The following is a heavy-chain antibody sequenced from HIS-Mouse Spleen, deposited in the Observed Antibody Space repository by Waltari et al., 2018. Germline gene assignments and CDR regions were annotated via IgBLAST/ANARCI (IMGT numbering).Heavy chain of an antibody. CDR2: IYYSGST. J-gene: IGHJ4*02. V-gene: IGHV4-39*07. Sequence: QLQLQESGPGLVKPSETLSLTCTVPGGPIRSSSYYWGWIRPPPGQGLEWIGSIYYSGSTYYNPSLKSRVTISVDTSKNQFSLKLSSVTAADTAVYYCASRTGVLRYFDWLLYYFDYWGQGTLVTVSS. D-gene: IGHD3-9*01. CDR1: GGPIRSSSYY. CDR3: ASRTGVLRYFDWLLYYFDY.